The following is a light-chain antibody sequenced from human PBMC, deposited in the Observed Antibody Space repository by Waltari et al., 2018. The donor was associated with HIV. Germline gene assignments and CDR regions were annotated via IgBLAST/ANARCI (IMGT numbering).Light chain of an antibody. J-gene: IGKJ2*02. CDR1: QNLGSY. CDR2: GAS. Sequence: VLLTQSPVTLSVSPGDRVTLSCRASQNLGSYLAWYQPKTGQPPSLLVYGASIRAPGIPARFTVSGSGTDFNLIIDGLQPDDCAVYYCHQYNDWPRCTFGQGTKVEIK. CDR3: HQYNDWPRCT. V-gene: IGKV3D-15*01.